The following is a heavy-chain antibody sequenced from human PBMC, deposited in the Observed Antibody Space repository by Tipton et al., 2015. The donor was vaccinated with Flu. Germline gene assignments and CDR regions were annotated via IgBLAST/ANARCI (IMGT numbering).Heavy chain of an antibody. CDR1: GFTFSNYA. CDR3: AKVASVRVVAGFLFPAYFDY. Sequence: CAASGFTFSNYAMGWVRQAPGKGLEWVSAISDSGGSAYYAGPVKGRFTISRDTSKNTLFLQMNSLRAEDTATYYCAKVASVRVVAGFLFPAYFDYWGQGTLVTVSS. CDR2: ISDSGGSA. J-gene: IGHJ4*02. V-gene: IGHV3-23*01. D-gene: IGHD2-2*01.